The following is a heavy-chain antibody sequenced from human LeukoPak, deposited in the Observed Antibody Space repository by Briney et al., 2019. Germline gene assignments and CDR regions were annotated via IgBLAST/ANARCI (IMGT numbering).Heavy chain of an antibody. J-gene: IGHJ4*02. V-gene: IGHV4-59*12. Sequence: SETLSLTCTISDDSIYDYYWSWLRQPPGQGLEWIGYIYYSGSTNYNPSLESRVTISVDTSKNQFSLKLSSVTAADTAVYYCARGETYYYDSSGYPVFDYWGQGTLVTVSS. CDR3: ARGETYYYDSSGYPVFDY. CDR2: IYYSGST. D-gene: IGHD3-22*01. CDR1: DDSIYDYY.